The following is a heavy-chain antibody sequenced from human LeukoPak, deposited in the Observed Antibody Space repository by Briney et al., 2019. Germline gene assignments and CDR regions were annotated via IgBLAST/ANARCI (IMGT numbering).Heavy chain of an antibody. D-gene: IGHD3-22*01. J-gene: IGHJ4*02. V-gene: IGHV1-69*13. Sequence: GASVKVSCEASGYTFTGYYMHWVRQAPGQGLEWMGGIIPMFGTPHYAQKFQGRVTIIADESMGTAYMDLSSLRSNDTAVYFCARAPLGPGFYYESTGYYYFDCWGQGSLVTVSS. CDR3: ARAPLGPGFYYESTGYYYFDC. CDR1: GYTFTGYY. CDR2: IIPMFGTP.